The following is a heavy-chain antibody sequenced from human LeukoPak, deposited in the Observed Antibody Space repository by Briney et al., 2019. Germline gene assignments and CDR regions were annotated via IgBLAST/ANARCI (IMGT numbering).Heavy chain of an antibody. D-gene: IGHD6-19*01. CDR2: IKEGGSIQ. J-gene: IGHJ4*02. V-gene: IGHV3-7*01. CDR1: GFTFSSYW. Sequence: GGSLRLSCVASGFTFSSYWMTWVRQAPGKGLEWLANIKEGGSIQYYLDSVRGRFTISRDDAKTSVYLQLNSLRADDTAVYYCARDVWTGVAVSDYWGQGTLVTVSS. CDR3: ARDVWTGVAVSDY.